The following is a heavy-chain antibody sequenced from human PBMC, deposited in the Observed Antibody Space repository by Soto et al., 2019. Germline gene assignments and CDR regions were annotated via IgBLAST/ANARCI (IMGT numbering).Heavy chain of an antibody. CDR1: GFTFNDHY. J-gene: IGHJ6*02. CDR2: ISCDSSYT. Sequence: QVQLVESGGGLVKPGGSLRLSCAASGFTFNDHYMTWIRQAPGKGLEWVSFISCDSSYTNSADSVKGRFTISRDNAKNLLDLQMSSLRVEDTAVYYCARDSTGSGLDYGMDVWGQGTTVAVSS. CDR3: ARDSTGSGLDYGMDV. V-gene: IGHV3-11*06. D-gene: IGHD3-10*01.